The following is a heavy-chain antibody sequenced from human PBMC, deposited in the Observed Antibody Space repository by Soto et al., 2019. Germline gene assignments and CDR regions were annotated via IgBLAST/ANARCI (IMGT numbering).Heavy chain of an antibody. CDR2: IKQDGSEK. CDR1: GFTFSSYW. V-gene: IGHV3-7*01. J-gene: IGHJ6*03. CDR3: ARLDSGYDARKYYYYYYMDV. Sequence: GGSLRLSCAASGFTFSSYWMSWVRQAPGKGLEWVANIKQDGSEKYYVDSVKGRFTISRDNAKNSLYLQMNSLRAEDTAVYYCARLDSGYDARKYYYYYYMDVWGKGTTVTVSS. D-gene: IGHD5-12*01.